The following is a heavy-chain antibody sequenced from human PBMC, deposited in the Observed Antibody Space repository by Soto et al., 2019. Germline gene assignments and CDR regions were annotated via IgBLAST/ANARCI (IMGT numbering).Heavy chain of an antibody. CDR1: GFTFSSYA. CDR3: AKDYYGMDV. V-gene: IGHV3-23*01. Sequence: GGSLRLSCAASGFTFSSYAMNWVRQAPGKGLEWVSAISGSGSSTYFADSVKGRFTISRDNSKNTLYLQMNTLRAEDTAIYYCAKDYYGMDVWGQGTTVTVSS. CDR2: ISGSGSST. J-gene: IGHJ6*02.